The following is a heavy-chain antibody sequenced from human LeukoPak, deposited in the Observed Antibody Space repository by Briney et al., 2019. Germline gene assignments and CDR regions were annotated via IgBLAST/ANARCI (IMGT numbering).Heavy chain of an antibody. CDR3: AREESSGVPAY. J-gene: IGHJ4*02. CDR2: IYYSRST. Sequence: SETLSLTCTVSGGSLSSYYWSWIRQPPGKGLEWIGYIYYSRSTNYNPSLKSRVTISVDTSKNQFSLKLSSVPAADTAVYYCAREESSGVPAYWGQGPLVTVSS. CDR1: GGSLSSYY. V-gene: IGHV4-59*01. D-gene: IGHD3-22*01.